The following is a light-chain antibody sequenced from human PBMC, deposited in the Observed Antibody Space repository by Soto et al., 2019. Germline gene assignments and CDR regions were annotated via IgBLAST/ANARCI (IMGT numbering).Light chain of an antibody. CDR2: GNS. V-gene: IGLV1-40*01. CDR1: SSNIGADYD. Sequence: QSALTRPPSVSGAPGQRVTISCTGSSSNIGADYDVHWYQHLPGKAPKLLIYGNSNRPSGVPERFSGSKSGTSASLAVTGLQAEDEADYYCQSYDSSLSVVVFGAGTKLTVL. CDR3: QSYDSSLSVVV. J-gene: IGLJ2*01.